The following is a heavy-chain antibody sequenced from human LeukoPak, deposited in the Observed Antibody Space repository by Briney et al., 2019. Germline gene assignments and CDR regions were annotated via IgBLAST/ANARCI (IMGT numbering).Heavy chain of an antibody. D-gene: IGHD5-12*01. Sequence: ASVTVSCKASGHTFTSYYMHWVRQAPGQGLEWMGIINPSGGSTSYAQKFQGRVTMTRDTSTSTVYMELSSLRSEDTAVYYCARSMVATVYYFDYWGQGTLVTVSS. CDR3: ARSMVATVYYFDY. V-gene: IGHV1-46*01. CDR1: GHTFTSYY. J-gene: IGHJ4*02. CDR2: INPSGGST.